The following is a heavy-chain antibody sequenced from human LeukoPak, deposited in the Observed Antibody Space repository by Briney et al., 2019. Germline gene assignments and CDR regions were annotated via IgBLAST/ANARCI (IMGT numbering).Heavy chain of an antibody. Sequence: PSETLSLTCTVSGGSISSDYWSWIRQPAGKGLEWIGRVYTSGSTNYNPPLKSRATMSVDTSKNQFSLKLSSVTAADAAVYYCASLLEGVDYWGQGTVVTVSS. D-gene: IGHD3-3*01. J-gene: IGHJ4*02. CDR2: VYTSGST. V-gene: IGHV4-4*07. CDR1: GGSISSDY. CDR3: ASLLEGVDY.